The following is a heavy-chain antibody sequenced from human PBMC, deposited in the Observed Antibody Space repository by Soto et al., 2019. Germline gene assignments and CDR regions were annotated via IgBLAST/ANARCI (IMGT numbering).Heavy chain of an antibody. CDR3: AKDGSDYYDSSGYWADAFDI. J-gene: IGHJ3*02. CDR2: ISSSGTT. Sequence: SETLSLTCNVSGGSISSYYWTWIRQPPGKGLEWIGYISSSGTTNYNPSLKSRVTLSVATSKNQFSLNLSSLTAADTAVYYCAKDGSDYYDSSGYWADAFDIWGQGTMVTVSS. D-gene: IGHD3-22*01. CDR1: GGSISSYY. V-gene: IGHV4-59*01.